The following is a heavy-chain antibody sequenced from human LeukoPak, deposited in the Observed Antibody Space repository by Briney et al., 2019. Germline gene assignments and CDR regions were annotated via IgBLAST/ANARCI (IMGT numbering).Heavy chain of an antibody. CDR2: IRYDGSNK. V-gene: IGHV3-30*02. Sequence: PGGSLRLSCAASGFTFSSYGMHWVRQAPGKGLEGVAFIRYDGSNKYYADSVKGRFTISRDNSKNTLYLQMNSLRAEDTAVYYCARGPVQYPPAYYYYMDVWGKGTTVTISS. J-gene: IGHJ6*03. CDR3: ARGPVQYPPAYYYYMDV. CDR1: GFTFSSYG. D-gene: IGHD2-2*02.